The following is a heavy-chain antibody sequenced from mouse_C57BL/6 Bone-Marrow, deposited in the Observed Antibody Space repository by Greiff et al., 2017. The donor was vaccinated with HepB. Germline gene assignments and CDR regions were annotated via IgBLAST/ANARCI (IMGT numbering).Heavy chain of an antibody. D-gene: IGHD1-1*01. Sequence: QVQLKQSGAELARPGASVKLSCKASGYTFTSYGISWVKQRTGQGLEWIGEIYPRSGNTYYNEKFKGKATLTADKSSSTAYMELRSLTSADSAVYFCARSYGSSFLLYYFDYWGRGTTLTVSS. V-gene: IGHV1-81*01. CDR1: GYTFTSYG. CDR2: IYPRSGNT. CDR3: ARSYGSSFLLYYFDY. J-gene: IGHJ2*01.